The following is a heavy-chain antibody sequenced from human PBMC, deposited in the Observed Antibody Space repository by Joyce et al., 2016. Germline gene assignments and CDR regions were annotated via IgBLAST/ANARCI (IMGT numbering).Heavy chain of an antibody. CDR1: GGDFSNYT. D-gene: IGHD1-14*01. J-gene: IGHJ6*02. CDR2: IIPFCGAA. CDR3: ARGGTSSDHYFFYTLDV. V-gene: IGHV1-69*12. Sequence: QVLLVQSGAAVKRPGSSLRVSCKSSGGDFSNYTVNWVRQAPGQRLEWMGGIIPFCGAAKYAEDFQGSVTLTADQSTRTAYLELSSLTSADTAVYYCARGGTSSDHYFFYTLDVWGPGTTVIVSS.